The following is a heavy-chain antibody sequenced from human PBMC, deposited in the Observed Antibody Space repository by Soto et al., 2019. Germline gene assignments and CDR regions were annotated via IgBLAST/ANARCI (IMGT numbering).Heavy chain of an antibody. Sequence: PGGSLRLSCAASGFTFSNAWMNWVRQAPGKGPEWVGRIKSKTDGGTTDYAAPVKGRFTISRDDSKNTLYLQMNSLKTEDTAVYYCTTGPSSYYDSSGYPLHAFDIWGQGTMVTVSS. V-gene: IGHV3-15*07. CDR2: IKSKTDGGTT. CDR3: TTGPSSYYDSSGYPLHAFDI. D-gene: IGHD3-22*01. J-gene: IGHJ3*02. CDR1: GFTFSNAW.